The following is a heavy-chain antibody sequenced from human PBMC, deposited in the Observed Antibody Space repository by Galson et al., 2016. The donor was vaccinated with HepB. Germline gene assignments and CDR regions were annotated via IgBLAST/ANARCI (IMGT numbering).Heavy chain of an antibody. CDR3: ARDDGGTVTPEY. Sequence: QSGAEVKKPGASVRVSCKASGYTFTNNGISWVRQAPGQGLEWMGWISGYNGNTNYAQKLQGRVTMTTDTSTSTAYMELRSLRSDDTAVYYCARDDGGTVTPEYWGQGTLVTVSS. D-gene: IGHD1-14*01. V-gene: IGHV1-18*01. CDR2: ISGYNGNT. CDR1: GYTFTNNG. J-gene: IGHJ4*02.